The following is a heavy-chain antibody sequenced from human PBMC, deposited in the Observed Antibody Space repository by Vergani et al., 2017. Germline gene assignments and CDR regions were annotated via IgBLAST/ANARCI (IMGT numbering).Heavy chain of an antibody. Sequence: QVQLVESGGGVVQPGMSLRLSCAASGFTFNQYGMHWVRQAPGKGLEWVAVTWYDGNNKQYADSVKGRFTISRDNSKSTMYLQMNSLRDEDTGVYYCARDLRLLYNRFDPWGQGTLVTVPS. CDR3: ARDLRLLYNRFDP. D-gene: IGHD1-14*01. V-gene: IGHV3-33*01. CDR1: GFTFNQYG. J-gene: IGHJ5*02. CDR2: TWYDGNNK.